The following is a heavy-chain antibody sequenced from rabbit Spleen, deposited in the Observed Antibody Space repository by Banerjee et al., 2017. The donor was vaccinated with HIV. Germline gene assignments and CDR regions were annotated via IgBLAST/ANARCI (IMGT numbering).Heavy chain of an antibody. CDR1: GFSFSNIYY. D-gene: IGHD1-1*01. CDR3: ARDLVGVIGWNFYL. J-gene: IGHJ4*01. Sequence: QSLEESGGGLVQPEGSLTLTCTASGFSFSNIYYMSWVRQAPGKGLEWIASIDGGSGGTTFYATWAKGRLTISRTSSTTVTLRMTSLTAADRAAYFCARDLVGVIGWNFYLWGPGTLVTVS. V-gene: IGHV1S40*01. CDR2: IDGGSGGTT.